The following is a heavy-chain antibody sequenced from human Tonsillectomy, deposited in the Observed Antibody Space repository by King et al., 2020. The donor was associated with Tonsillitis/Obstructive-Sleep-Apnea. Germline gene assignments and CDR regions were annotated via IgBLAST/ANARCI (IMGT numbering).Heavy chain of an antibody. Sequence: VQLVESGGGVVQPGRSLRLSCAVSGFTLSRHDMHWVRQAPGKGLEWVAVISSDGSKKYYADSVKGRFTISRDNSRNTLYLQMNSLRVEDTAVYYCVRAAYSSSSNWFDPWGQGTLVTVSS. V-gene: IGHV3-30*04. CDR3: VRAAYSSSSNWFDP. CDR2: ISSDGSKK. CDR1: GFTLSRHD. D-gene: IGHD6-13*01. J-gene: IGHJ5*02.